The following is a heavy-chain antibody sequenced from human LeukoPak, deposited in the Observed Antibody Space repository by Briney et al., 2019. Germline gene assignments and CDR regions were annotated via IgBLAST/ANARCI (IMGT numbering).Heavy chain of an antibody. CDR1: GGSFSGYY. J-gene: IGHJ5*02. CDR3: ARAIVVVPAAIDWFDP. CDR2: INHSGST. V-gene: IGHV4-34*01. D-gene: IGHD2-2*01. Sequence: PSETLSLTCAVYGGSFSGYYWSWIRQPPGKGLEWIGEINHSGSTNYNPSLKSRVTISVDTSKNQFSLKLSSVTAADTAVYYCARAIVVVPAAIDWFDPWGQGTLVTVSS.